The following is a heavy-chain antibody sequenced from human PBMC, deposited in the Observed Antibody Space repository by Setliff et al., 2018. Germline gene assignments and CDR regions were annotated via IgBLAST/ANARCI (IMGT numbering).Heavy chain of an antibody. Sequence: GALRLSCTASGFTFGDYAVNWFRQAPGRGLECVGYIRSRAYGGAGQYAASVRGRFTISRDDSNGIAYLQMNSLKTEDSALYYCTRFSDTSGYFYDQGRSAFDVWGQGTMVTVSS. V-gene: IGHV3-49*03. CDR2: IRSRAYGGAG. CDR1: GFTFGDYA. CDR3: TRFSDTSGYFYDQGRSAFDV. D-gene: IGHD3-22*01. J-gene: IGHJ3*01.